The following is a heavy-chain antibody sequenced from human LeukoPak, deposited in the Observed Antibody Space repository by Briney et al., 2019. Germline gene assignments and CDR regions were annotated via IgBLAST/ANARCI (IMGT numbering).Heavy chain of an antibody. CDR3: ARARGAVAIDY. CDR1: RYSLSSAYY. D-gene: IGHD6-19*01. J-gene: IGHJ4*02. V-gene: IGHV4-38-2*02. Sequence: SGTLSLTCTVSRYSLSSAYYWGWIPPPPGKGLEWVGSNYHSGSTHYSPSLESRVTISLDKSKNQFSLKMSSVTAADTAVYYCARARGAVAIDYWGQGTLVTVSS. CDR2: NYHSGST.